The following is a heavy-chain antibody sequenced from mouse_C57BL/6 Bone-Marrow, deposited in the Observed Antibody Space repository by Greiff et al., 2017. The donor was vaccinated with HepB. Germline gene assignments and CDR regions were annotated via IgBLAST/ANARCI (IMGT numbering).Heavy chain of an antibody. CDR2: IYPGCGNT. CDR3: ARGDGNYGAMDY. V-gene: IGHV1-66*01. D-gene: IGHD2-1*01. Sequence: QVQLQQSGPELVKPGASVKISCKASGYSFTSYYIHWVKQRPGQGLEWIGWIYPGCGNTKYNEKFKGKATLTADTSSSTAYMQLSSLTSEDSAVYYCARGDGNYGAMDYWGQGTSVTVSS. J-gene: IGHJ4*01. CDR1: GYSFTSYY.